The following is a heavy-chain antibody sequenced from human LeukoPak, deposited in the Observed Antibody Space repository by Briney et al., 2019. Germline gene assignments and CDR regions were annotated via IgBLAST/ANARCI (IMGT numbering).Heavy chain of an antibody. CDR1: GGSIGLYY. CDR3: ARHNYDSNGAFDI. D-gene: IGHD3-22*01. Sequence: SETLSLTCTVSGGSIGLYYWAWIRQPPGKGLEWIGSIYHSGSTYYNPSLKSRVTISVDTSKNQFSLKLSSVTAADTAVYYCARHNYDSNGAFDIWGQGTMVTVSS. CDR2: IYHSGST. V-gene: IGHV4-38-2*02. J-gene: IGHJ3*02.